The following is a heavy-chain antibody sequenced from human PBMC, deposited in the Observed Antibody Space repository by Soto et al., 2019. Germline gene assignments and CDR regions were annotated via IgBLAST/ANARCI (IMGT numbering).Heavy chain of an antibody. Sequence: ASVKVSCKASGGTFSSYAISWVRQAPGQGPEWMGGIIPIFGTANYAQKFQGRVTITADESTSTAYMELSSLRSEDTAVYYCAREASPDTRFNWFDPWGQGTLVTVSS. CDR2: IIPIFGTA. CDR1: GGTFSSYA. J-gene: IGHJ5*02. D-gene: IGHD3-16*01. CDR3: AREASPDTRFNWFDP. V-gene: IGHV1-69*13.